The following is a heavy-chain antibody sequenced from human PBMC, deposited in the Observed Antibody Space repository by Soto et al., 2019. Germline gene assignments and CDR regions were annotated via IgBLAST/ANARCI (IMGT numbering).Heavy chain of an antibody. CDR2: ISPKSGGT. CDR3: ARPPGYISDWYYFDL. V-gene: IGHV1-2*02. CDR1: ESTFTNYY. D-gene: IGHD3-9*01. J-gene: IGHJ4*02. Sequence: ASVTVSCMASESTFTNYYMHWVRQALGQGFEWMGRISPKSGGTNYAQNFQGRVSMTWDTSLKTAYMELSSLMSEDTAVYYCARPPGYISDWYYFDLWGQGTQVTVAS.